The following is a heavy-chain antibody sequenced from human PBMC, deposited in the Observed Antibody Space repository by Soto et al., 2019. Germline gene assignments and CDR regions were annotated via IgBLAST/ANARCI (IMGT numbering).Heavy chain of an antibody. V-gene: IGHV3-53*01. CDR3: ATWLQREHVYDV. J-gene: IGHJ3*01. CDR1: GMTVSGKKY. CDR2: VYDADGK. Sequence: GGSLRLSCAVVGMTVSGKKYVAWVRQAPGKGLEWVSGVYDADGKYYADSVKGRFTTSRDSSKTIVYLEMNDLGPEDTAIYYCATWLQREHVYDVWGQGTTVTVSS. D-gene: IGHD1-1*01.